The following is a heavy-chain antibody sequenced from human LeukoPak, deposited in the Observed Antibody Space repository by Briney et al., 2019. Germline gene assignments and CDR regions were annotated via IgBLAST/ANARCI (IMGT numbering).Heavy chain of an antibody. Sequence: ASGKVSCKASGYTFTIYYMHWVGQAPGQGIEWRGVINPSGGSTSYAQKFQGRVTMTRDTSTSTVYMELSSLRSEDTAVYYCARGEGLLWFGELPDYWGQGTLVTVSS. J-gene: IGHJ4*02. D-gene: IGHD3-10*01. CDR2: INPSGGST. CDR1: GYTFTIYY. CDR3: ARGEGLLWFGELPDY. V-gene: IGHV1-46*01.